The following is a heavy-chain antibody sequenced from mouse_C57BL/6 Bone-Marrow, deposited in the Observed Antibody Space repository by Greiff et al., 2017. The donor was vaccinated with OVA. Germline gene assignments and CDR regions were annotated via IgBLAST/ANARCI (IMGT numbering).Heavy chain of an antibody. J-gene: IGHJ3*01. CDR3: ARSYYYGSPFAY. Sequence: QVQLQQSGAEPVRPGTSVKMSCKASGYTFTNYWIGWAKQRPGHGLEWIGDIYPGGGYTNYNEKFKGKATLTADKSSSTAYMQFSSLTSEDSAIYYCARSYYYGSPFAYWGQGTLVTVSA. V-gene: IGHV1-63*01. CDR2: IYPGGGYT. D-gene: IGHD1-1*01. CDR1: GYTFTNYW.